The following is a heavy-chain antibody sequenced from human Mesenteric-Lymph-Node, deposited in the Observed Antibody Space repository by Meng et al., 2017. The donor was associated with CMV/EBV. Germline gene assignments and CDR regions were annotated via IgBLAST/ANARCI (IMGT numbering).Heavy chain of an antibody. V-gene: IGHV3-74*01. J-gene: IGHJ4*02. CDR2: INPDGSLT. CDR3: ARDRRELYY. D-gene: IGHD1-26*01. Sequence: GESLKISCVASGFTFSNQWMRWVRQVPGKGLVWVSNINPDGSLTSYADFAKGRFTISRDNARNTVYLEMNSLRAEDTAVYYCARDRRELYYWGQGTLVTVSS. CDR1: GFTFSNQW.